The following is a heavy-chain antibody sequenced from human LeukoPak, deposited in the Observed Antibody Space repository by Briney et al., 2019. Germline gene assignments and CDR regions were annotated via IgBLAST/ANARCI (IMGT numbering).Heavy chain of an antibody. D-gene: IGHD6-13*01. CDR2: IKSKTDGGTT. V-gene: IGHV3-15*01. CDR1: GFTFSNAW. Sequence: PGGSLRLSCAASGFTFSNAWMSWVRQAPGKGLEWVGRIKSKTDGGTTDYAAPVKGRFTISRDDSKNTLYLQMNSLKTEDTAVYYCAKGRGSSWYSAFDIWGQGTMVTVSS. J-gene: IGHJ3*02. CDR3: AKGRGSSWYSAFDI.